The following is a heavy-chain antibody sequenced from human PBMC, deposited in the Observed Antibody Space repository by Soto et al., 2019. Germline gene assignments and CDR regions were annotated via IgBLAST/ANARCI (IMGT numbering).Heavy chain of an antibody. CDR2: IYYSGST. D-gene: IGHD3-3*01. V-gene: IGHV4-59*01. Sequence: SETLSLTCTVSGGSTSSYYWSWIRQPPGKGLEWIGYIYYSGSTNYNPSLKSPVTISVDTSKNQFYLKLSSLTAAATAVYYCARGQGRITIFGVVMPSGMDVWGQGTTVTVSS. J-gene: IGHJ6*02. CDR1: GGSTSSYY. CDR3: ARGQGRITIFGVVMPSGMDV.